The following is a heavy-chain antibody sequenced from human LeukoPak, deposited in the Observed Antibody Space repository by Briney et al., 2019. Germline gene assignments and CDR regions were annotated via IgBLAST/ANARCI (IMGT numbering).Heavy chain of an antibody. D-gene: IGHD5-18*01. J-gene: IGHJ2*01. CDR3: ARGKIQLWSPYYFDL. V-gene: IGHV1-46*01. Sequence: ASVKVSCKASGYTFTSYYIHWVRQAPGQGLEWMGIINPSGGSTGYAQRFQGTVTMTRDMSTSTVYMELSSLRSEDTAVYYCARGKIQLWSPYYFDLWGRGTLVTVSS. CDR1: GYTFTSYY. CDR2: INPSGGST.